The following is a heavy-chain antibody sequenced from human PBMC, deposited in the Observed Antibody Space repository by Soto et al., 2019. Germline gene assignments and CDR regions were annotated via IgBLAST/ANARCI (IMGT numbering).Heavy chain of an antibody. CDR3: ARGRSVVPAAYGRDYYYYYMDV. Sequence: ASVKVSCKASGGTFSSYTISWVRQAPGQGLEWMGRIIPILGIANYAQKFQGRVTITADKSTSKAYMELGSLGSEDTAVYYCARGRSVVPAAYGRDYYYYYMDVWGKGTTVTVSS. CDR2: IIPILGIA. V-gene: IGHV1-69*02. D-gene: IGHD2-2*01. J-gene: IGHJ6*03. CDR1: GGTFSSYT.